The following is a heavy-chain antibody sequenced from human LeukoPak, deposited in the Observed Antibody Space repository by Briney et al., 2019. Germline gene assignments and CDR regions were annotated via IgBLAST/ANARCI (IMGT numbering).Heavy chain of an antibody. V-gene: IGHV3-48*02. CDR3: AREDDSWGPNNLDL. CDR2: IDTSSSTM. D-gene: IGHD7-27*01. J-gene: IGHJ3*01. Sequence: GGSLRPSCAASAFTFSDYIMNWVRQAPGKGLEWISYIDTSSSTMYYADSVMGRFTISRDNAKESLYLQMNSLRDEDTAVYYCAREDDSWGPNNLDLWGQGTMVTVSS. CDR1: AFTFSDYI.